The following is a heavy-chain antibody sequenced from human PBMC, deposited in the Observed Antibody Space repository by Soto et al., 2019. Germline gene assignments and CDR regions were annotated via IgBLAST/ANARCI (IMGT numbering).Heavy chain of an antibody. D-gene: IGHD6-13*01. CDR2: IIPIFGTA. Sequence: ASVKVSCKASGGTFSSYAISWVRQAPGQGLEWMGGIIPIFGTANYAQKFQGRVTITADKSTSTAYMELSSLRSEDTAVYYCASQYSSSSYYGMDVWGQGTTVTVSS. CDR1: GGTFSSYA. CDR3: ASQYSSSSYYGMDV. J-gene: IGHJ6*02. V-gene: IGHV1-69*06.